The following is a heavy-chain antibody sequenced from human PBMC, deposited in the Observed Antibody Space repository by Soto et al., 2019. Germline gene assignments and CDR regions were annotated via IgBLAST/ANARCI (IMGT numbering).Heavy chain of an antibody. V-gene: IGHV3-23*01. Sequence: EVQLLESGGGLVQPGGSLRLSCAASGFTFSSYAMSCVRQAPGKGLEWVSAISGGRGSTHYADSVKGRFTISRDTSKNTLYLQMNSLRAADTAVYYCAKKGAVGATYFFDSWGQGALVTVSS. CDR3: AKKGAVGATYFFDS. D-gene: IGHD1-26*01. CDR1: GFTFSSYA. J-gene: IGHJ4*02. CDR2: ISGGRGST.